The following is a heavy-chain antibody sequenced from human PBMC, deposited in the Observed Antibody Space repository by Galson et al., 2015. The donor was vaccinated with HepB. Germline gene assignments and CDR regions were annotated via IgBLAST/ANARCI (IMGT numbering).Heavy chain of an antibody. CDR3: ARSIPVQLERRSNWFDP. J-gene: IGHJ5*02. CDR2: IIPIFGTA. Sequence: SVKVSCKASGGTFSSYAISWVRQAPGQGLEWMGGIIPIFGTANYAQKFQGRVTITADESTSTAYMELSSLRSEDTAVYYCARSIPVQLERRSNWFDPWGQGTLVTVSS. V-gene: IGHV1-69*13. CDR1: GGTFSSYA. D-gene: IGHD1-1*01.